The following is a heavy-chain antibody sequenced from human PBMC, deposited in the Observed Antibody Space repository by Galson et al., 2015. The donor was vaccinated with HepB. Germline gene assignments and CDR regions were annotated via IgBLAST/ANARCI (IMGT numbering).Heavy chain of an antibody. CDR3: ARRGRVMVQGVMASYYYMDV. J-gene: IGHJ6*03. CDR2: IYPGDPDT. V-gene: IGHV5-51*03. D-gene: IGHD3-10*01. Sequence: QSGAEMKKPGESLKIPCKGSGYSFTSYWIGWVRQMPGKGLEWMGIIYPGDPDTRYSPSFQGQVTISADKSISTAYLQWSSLKASDTAMYYCARRGRVMVQGVMASYYYMDVWGKGTTVTVSS. CDR1: GYSFTSYW.